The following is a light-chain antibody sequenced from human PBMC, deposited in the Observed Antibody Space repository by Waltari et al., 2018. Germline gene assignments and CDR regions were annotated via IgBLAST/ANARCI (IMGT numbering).Light chain of an antibody. V-gene: IGLV2-8*01. CDR2: GVT. J-gene: IGLJ2*01. Sequence: QSALTQPPSASGSPGQSVTISCTGASGARGFHSVSWYQNHPGKAPKSIFFGVTKRPSGVPDRFSGSKSGNTASLTVSGLQVEDEAHYYCSLSGGINNFVVFGGGTKLTVL. CDR3: SLSGGINNFVV. CDR1: SGARGFHS.